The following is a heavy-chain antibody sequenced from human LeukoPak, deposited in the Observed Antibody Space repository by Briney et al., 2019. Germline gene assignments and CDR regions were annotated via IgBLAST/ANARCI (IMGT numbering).Heavy chain of an antibody. V-gene: IGHV1-18*01. D-gene: IGHD6-6*01. CDR2: ISAYNGNT. J-gene: IGHJ3*02. Sequence: GASVKVSCKASGYTFSSYAITWVRQAPGQGLEWMGWISAYNGNTNYAQKLQGRVTMTTDTSTSAAYMELRSLRSDDTAVYYCARAIAAALGAFDIWGQGTMVTVSS. CDR1: GYTFSSYA. CDR3: ARAIAAALGAFDI.